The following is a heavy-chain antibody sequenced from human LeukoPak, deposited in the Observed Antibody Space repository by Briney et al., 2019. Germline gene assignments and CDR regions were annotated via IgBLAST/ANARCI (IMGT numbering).Heavy chain of an antibody. CDR1: GGSISSSSYY. V-gene: IGHV4-39*01. CDR2: IYYSGST. CDR3: ARHRIVGANNAFDI. Sequence: PSETLSLTCTVSGGSISSSSYYWGWIRQPPGKGLEWIGSIYYSGSTYYNPSLKSRVTISVDTSKNQFSLKLSSVTAADTAVYYCARHRIVGANNAFDIWGQGTMVTVSS. D-gene: IGHD1-26*01. J-gene: IGHJ3*02.